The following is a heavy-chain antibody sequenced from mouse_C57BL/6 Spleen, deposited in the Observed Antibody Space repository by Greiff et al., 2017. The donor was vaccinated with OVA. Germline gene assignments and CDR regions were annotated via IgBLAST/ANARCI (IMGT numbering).Heavy chain of an antibody. CDR1: GFSLTSYG. V-gene: IGHV2-2*01. J-gene: IGHJ1*03. Sequence: VQLQESGPGLVQPSQSLSITCTVSGFSLTSYGVHWVRQSPGKGLEWLGVIWSGGSTDYTAAFISRLSISKDNSKSQVFFKMNSLQADDTAIYYCARTSPGNEYFDVWGTGTTVTVSS. CDR2: IWSGGST. CDR3: ARTSPGNEYFDV. D-gene: IGHD6-2*01.